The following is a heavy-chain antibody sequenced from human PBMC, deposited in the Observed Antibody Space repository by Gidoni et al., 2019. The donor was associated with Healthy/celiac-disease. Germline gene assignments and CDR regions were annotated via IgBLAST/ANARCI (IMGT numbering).Heavy chain of an antibody. CDR3: ARDGIDGYNSVPIDY. V-gene: IGHV1-69*01. Sequence: QVQLVQSGAEVKKPGSSVKVSCKSCGGTFSSYAISWVRQAPGKGLEWMAGIIPIFGTANYAQKFQGRVTITADDSTSTAYMELSSLRSEDTAVYYCARDGIDGYNSVPIDYWGQGTLVTVSS. J-gene: IGHJ4*02. D-gene: IGHD1-1*01. CDR2: IIPIFGTA. CDR1: GGTFSSYA.